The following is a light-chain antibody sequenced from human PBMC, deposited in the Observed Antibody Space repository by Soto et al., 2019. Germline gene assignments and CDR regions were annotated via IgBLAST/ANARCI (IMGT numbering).Light chain of an antibody. CDR1: SSDVGSYNL. Sequence: QSALTQPASVSGSPGQSITISFTGTSSDVGSYNLVSWYQQHPGKAPKLMIYEGSKRPSGVSNRFSGSKSGNMASLTISVLQAEDEADYYCCSYAGSSTYVFGTGTKVTVL. CDR3: CSYAGSSTYV. V-gene: IGLV2-23*01. CDR2: EGS. J-gene: IGLJ1*01.